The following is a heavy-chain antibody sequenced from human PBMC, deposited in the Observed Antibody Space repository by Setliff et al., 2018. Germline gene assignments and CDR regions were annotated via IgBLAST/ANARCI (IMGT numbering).Heavy chain of an antibody. Sequence: ASVKVSCKAPEYSFTGYYMHWRLQAPGQGPEWMGWINPNHGKTQYSQMFQGRLTMTKDTSISTVYMELSSLRSDDTAMYYCATEHDIVGFGYWGRGTLVTVSS. CDR3: ATEHDIVGFGY. V-gene: IGHV1-2*02. CDR1: EYSFTGYY. CDR2: INPNHGKT. D-gene: IGHD1-26*01. J-gene: IGHJ4*02.